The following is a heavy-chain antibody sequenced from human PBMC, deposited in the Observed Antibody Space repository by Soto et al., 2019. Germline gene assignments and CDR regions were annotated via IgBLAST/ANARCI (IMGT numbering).Heavy chain of an antibody. CDR3: AIDRLTEQQLGGYYYYGMDV. D-gene: IGHD6-13*01. J-gene: IGHJ6*02. CDR2: SYYSGST. V-gene: IGHV4-59*01. Sequence: SETLSLACTVSGGSISNYYWSWIRQPPGKGLEWMGDSYYSGSTTYNPSLKSRGTISVDTSKNQFSLKLPSVTAADTAVYYCAIDRLTEQQLGGYYYYGMDVWGQGTTVTVSS. CDR1: GGSISNYY.